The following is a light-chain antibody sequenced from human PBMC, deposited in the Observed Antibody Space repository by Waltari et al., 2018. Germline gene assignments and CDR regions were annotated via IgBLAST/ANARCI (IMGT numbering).Light chain of an antibody. Sequence: DIQMTQSPSTLSASVGDRVTITCRASQSISNCLAWYQQKPGKAPKLLIYKASSLESGVPSRCSGSGSGTEFTLTINSLQPDDFATYFCQQCNRYSYTFGQGTKLEI. CDR2: KAS. V-gene: IGKV1-5*03. CDR3: QQCNRYSYT. CDR1: QSISNC. J-gene: IGKJ2*01.